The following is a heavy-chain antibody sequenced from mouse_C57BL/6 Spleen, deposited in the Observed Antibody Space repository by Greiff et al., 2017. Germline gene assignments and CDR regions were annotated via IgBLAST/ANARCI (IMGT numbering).Heavy chain of an antibody. CDR2: ISSGSSTI. CDR3: ARPAAYYFDY. CDR1: GFTFSDYG. V-gene: IGHV5-17*01. Sequence: DVKLQESGGGLVKPGGSLKLSCAASGFTFSDYGMHWVRQAPEKGLEWVAYISSGSSTIYYADTVKGRFTISRDNAKNTLFLQMTSLRSEDTAMYYCARPAAYYFDYWGQGTTLTVSS. J-gene: IGHJ2*01.